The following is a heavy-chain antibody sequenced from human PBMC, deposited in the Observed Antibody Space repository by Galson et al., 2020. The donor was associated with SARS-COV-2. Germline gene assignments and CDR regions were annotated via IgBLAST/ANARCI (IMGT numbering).Heavy chain of an antibody. CDR3: ARETEMATFNYFYY. V-gene: IGHV1-2*04. Sequence: ASVKVSCKTSGYTFTAYYIHWVRQAPGQGLEWMGWINPNTGGTNYAQKFQGWVTMTRHTSISTAYMALSRLKSDDTAVYYCARETEMATFNYFYYWGQGTLGTVSS. D-gene: IGHD5-12*01. CDR2: INPNTGGT. J-gene: IGHJ4*02. CDR1: GYTFTAYY.